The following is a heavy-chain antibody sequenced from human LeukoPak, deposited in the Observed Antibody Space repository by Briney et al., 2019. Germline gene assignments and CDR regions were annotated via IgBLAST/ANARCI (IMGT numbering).Heavy chain of an antibody. CDR3: ARVTYYYDSSGYGRVY. Sequence: GGSLRLSCAASGFTFSSYEMNWVRQAPGKGLEWVSYISSSGSTIYYADSVKGRFTVSRDNAKNSLYLQTNSLRAEDTAGYYCARVTYYYDSSGYGRVYWGQGTLVTVSS. V-gene: IGHV3-48*03. D-gene: IGHD3-22*01. CDR1: GFTFSSYE. CDR2: ISSSGSTI. J-gene: IGHJ4*02.